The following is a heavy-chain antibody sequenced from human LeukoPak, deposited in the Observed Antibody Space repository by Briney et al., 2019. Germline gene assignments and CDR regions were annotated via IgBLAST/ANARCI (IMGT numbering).Heavy chain of an antibody. CDR3: ARLITGNFYGVAQLDY. Sequence: ASVKVSCKASGGTFSSYATSWVRQAPGQGLEWMGGIIPIFGTANYAQKFQGRVTITADESTSTAYMELSSLRSEDTAVYYCARLITGNFYGVAQLDYWGQGTLVTVSS. J-gene: IGHJ4*02. CDR2: IIPIFGTA. V-gene: IGHV1-69*13. D-gene: IGHD1-20*01. CDR1: GGTFSSYA.